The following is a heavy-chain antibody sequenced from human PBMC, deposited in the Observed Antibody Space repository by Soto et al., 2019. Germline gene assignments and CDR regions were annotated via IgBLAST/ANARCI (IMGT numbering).Heavy chain of an antibody. V-gene: IGHV1-18*01. D-gene: IGHD3-16*01. CDR1: GFTFTSYA. CDR2: ISAYNGAT. J-gene: IGHJ4*02. CDR3: ARDFTGWPPDGVDS. Sequence: QVHLVQSGAEVKKPGASVKVSCKASGFTFTSYAITWVRQAPGQGLEWMGWISAYNGATNYAQNFQGRVTMTTDSSTSTAYMELGSLTSDDTAVYFCARDFTGWPPDGVDSWGQGTLIIVSA.